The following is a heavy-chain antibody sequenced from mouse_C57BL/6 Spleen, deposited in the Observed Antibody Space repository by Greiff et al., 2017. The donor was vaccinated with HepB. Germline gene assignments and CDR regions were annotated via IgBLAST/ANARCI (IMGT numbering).Heavy chain of an antibody. CDR2: IHPSDSDT. J-gene: IGHJ3*01. CDR1: GYTFTSYW. V-gene: IGHV1-74*01. D-gene: IGHD2-4*01. CDR3: AIPTRYDYDGGAWFAY. Sequence: QVQLQQPGAELVKPGASVKVSCKASGYTFTSYWMHWVKQRPGQGLEWIGRIHPSDSDTNYNQKFKGKATLTVDKSSSTAYMQLSSLTSEDSAVYYCAIPTRYDYDGGAWFAYWGQGTLVTVSA.